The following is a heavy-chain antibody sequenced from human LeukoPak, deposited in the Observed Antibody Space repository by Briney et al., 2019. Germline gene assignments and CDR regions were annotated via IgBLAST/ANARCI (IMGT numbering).Heavy chain of an antibody. V-gene: IGHV4-59*01. Sequence: SETLSLTCSVSDDSITMYYWTWIRQPPGKGLEWIGYVDHTGSTNFNPSLNGRVSISRDTSKNLFSLRLRSVTPADTAVYFRARGRVSSSTWYSTYYYYFYMDVWGKGTTVTVSS. CDR3: ARGRVSSSTWYSTYYYYFYMDV. D-gene: IGHD4-11*01. CDR1: DDSITMYY. CDR2: VDHTGST. J-gene: IGHJ6*03.